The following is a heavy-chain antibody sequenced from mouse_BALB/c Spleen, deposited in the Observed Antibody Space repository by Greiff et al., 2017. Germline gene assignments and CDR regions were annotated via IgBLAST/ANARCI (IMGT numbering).Heavy chain of an antibody. CDR1: GFTFSSYT. D-gene: IGHD2-3*01. CDR2: ISNGGGST. V-gene: IGHV5-12-2*01. Sequence: EVQVVESGGGLVQPGGSLKLSCAASGFTFSSYTMSWVRQTPEKRLEWVAYISNGGGSTYYPDTVKGRFTISRDNAKNTLYLQMSSLKSEDTAMYYCARRGIMTSYYYAMDYWGQGTSVTVSS. J-gene: IGHJ4*01. CDR3: ARRGIMTSYYYAMDY.